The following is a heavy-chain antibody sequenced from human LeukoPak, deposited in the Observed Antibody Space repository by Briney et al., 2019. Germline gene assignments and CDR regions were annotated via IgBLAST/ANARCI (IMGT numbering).Heavy chain of an antibody. CDR2: VWANGNTK. CDR1: RSMFSGYG. V-gene: IGHV3-33*08. D-gene: IGHD2-2*01. J-gene: IGHJ4*02. Sequence: GGSLRLSCEVSRSMFSGYGMPWVRQAPGKGLEWVAVVWANGNTKYYADSVKGRSTISRDNSKNTLHLQIDSLRAEDTAMYYCTRDDPSRAFDYWGQGTLVTVSS. CDR3: TRDDPSRAFDY.